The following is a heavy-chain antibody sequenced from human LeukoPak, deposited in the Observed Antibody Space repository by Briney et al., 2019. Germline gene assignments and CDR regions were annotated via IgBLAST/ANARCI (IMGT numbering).Heavy chain of an antibody. CDR1: GGSISSNSFY. CDR3: ANGATIFGVVIRVDS. Sequence: PSETLSLTRTVSGGSISSNSFYWGWIRQPPGKGLEWIGSMFHSGFTYYNPSLKSRFTISVDMSKNQFSLKVRSVTAADTAVYYCANGATIFGVVIRVDSWGQGTLVTVSS. V-gene: IGHV4-39*07. J-gene: IGHJ4*02. CDR2: MFHSGFT. D-gene: IGHD3-3*01.